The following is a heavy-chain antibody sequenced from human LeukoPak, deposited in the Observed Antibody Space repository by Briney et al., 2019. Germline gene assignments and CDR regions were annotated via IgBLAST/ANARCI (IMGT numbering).Heavy chain of an antibody. J-gene: IGHJ4*02. D-gene: IGHD2-15*01. CDR2: IKQDGSEE. V-gene: IGHV3-7*01. Sequence: AGGSLRLSCAVSGFTFSSYWMTWVRQAPGKGLEWVANIKQDGSEEYYVDSMKGRFTISRDNAENSLYLQMNSLRAEDTAVYYCARGRYCSGGSCQRLDYWGQGTLVTVSS. CDR3: ARGRYCSGGSCQRLDY. CDR1: GFTFSSYW.